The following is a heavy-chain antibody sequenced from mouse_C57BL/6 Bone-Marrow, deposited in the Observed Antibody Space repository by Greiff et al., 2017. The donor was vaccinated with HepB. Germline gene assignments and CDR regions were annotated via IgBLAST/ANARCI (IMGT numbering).Heavy chain of an antibody. V-gene: IGHV5-17*01. CDR2: ISSGSSTI. D-gene: IGHD2-4*01. CDR1: GFTFSDYG. J-gene: IGHJ3*01. CDR3: ARPMIRAWVAY. Sequence: EVKLVESGGGLVKPGGSLKLSCAASGFTFSDYGMHWVRQAPEKGLEWVAYISSGSSTIYYADTLKGRFTISRDNAKNTLFLQMTSLRSEDTAMYYCARPMIRAWVAYWGQGTLVTVSA.